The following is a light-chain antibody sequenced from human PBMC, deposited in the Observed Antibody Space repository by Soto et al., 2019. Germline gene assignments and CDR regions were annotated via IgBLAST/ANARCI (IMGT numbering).Light chain of an antibody. V-gene: IGKV3-15*01. CDR1: QSVSSN. CDR3: QQYNNWPRGT. CDR2: GAS. Sequence: EIVMTQSPATLSVSPGERATLSCRASQSVSSNLAWYQQKPGQVPRLLIYGASTRATGIPARFSGSGSGTEFTLTISSLQSEDFAVYYCQQYNNWPRGTFGQGTKVEIK. J-gene: IGKJ1*01.